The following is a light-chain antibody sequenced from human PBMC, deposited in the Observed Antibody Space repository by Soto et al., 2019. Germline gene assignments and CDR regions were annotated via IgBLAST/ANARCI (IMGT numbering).Light chain of an antibody. J-gene: IGLJ1*01. V-gene: IGLV2-14*01. CDR3: SSYTSSSTPLV. CDR2: EVS. CDR1: SSDVGGYIY. Sequence: QSVLTQPASVSGSPGQSITISCTGTSSDVGGYIYVSWYQQHPGKAPKLLIYEVSNRPSGVSTRFSGSKSGDTASLNISGLQAEDEADYYCSSYTSSSTPLVFGTGTK.